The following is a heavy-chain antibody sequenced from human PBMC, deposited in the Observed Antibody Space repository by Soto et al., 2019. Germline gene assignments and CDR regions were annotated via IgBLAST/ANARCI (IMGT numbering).Heavy chain of an antibody. CDR1: GFTFSSYG. D-gene: IGHD6-19*01. CDR3: SRGINGWNTIFYYYYPHDV. V-gene: IGHV3-33*01. CDR2: IWYDGSNK. J-gene: IGHJ6*03. Sequence: GGSLRLSCAASGFTFSSYGMHWVRQAPGKGLEWVAVIWYDGSNKYYADSVKGRFTISRDNSKNTLYLQMNSLRAEDTAVYYWSRGINGWNTIFYYYYPHDVWGKGTTVTVSS.